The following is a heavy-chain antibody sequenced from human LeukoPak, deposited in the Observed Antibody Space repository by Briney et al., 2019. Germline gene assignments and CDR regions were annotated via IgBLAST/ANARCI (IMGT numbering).Heavy chain of an antibody. CDR1: GYTFTSYG. V-gene: IGHV1-18*01. D-gene: IGHD2-2*01. CDR3: ARDWSYCSSTSYRNLNWFDP. CDR2: ISAYNGNT. Sequence: ASVKVSCKASGYTFTSYGISWVRQAPGQGLEWMGWISAYNGNTNYAQKLQGRVTMTTDTSTSTAYMELRSLRSDDTAVYYCARDWSYCSSTSYRNLNWFDPWGQGTLVTVSS. J-gene: IGHJ5*02.